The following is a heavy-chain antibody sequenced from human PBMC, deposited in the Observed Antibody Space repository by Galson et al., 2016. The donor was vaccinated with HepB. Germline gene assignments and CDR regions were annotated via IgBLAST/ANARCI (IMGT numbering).Heavy chain of an antibody. CDR1: GFTFNIYA. V-gene: IGHV3-23*01. CDR3: AKDRDSNWYEKYFQH. D-gene: IGHD6-13*01. CDR2: ISSGGTT. Sequence: LRLSCAASGFTFNIYAMSWVRLAPGKGLEWVSAISSGGTTYYADSVKGRFTNSRDNSKNTLSLQMNSLRAEDTAVYYCAKDRDSNWYEKYFQHWGQGTLVTVSS. J-gene: IGHJ1*01.